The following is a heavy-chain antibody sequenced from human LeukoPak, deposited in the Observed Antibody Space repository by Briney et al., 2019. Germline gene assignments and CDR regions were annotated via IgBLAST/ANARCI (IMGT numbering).Heavy chain of an antibody. V-gene: IGHV3-33*01. D-gene: IGHD3-3*01. Sequence: PGGSLRLSCAASGFTFSSYGMHWVRQAPGKGLEWVAVIWYDGSNKYYADSVKGRFTISRDNSKNTLYLQMNSLRAEDTAVYYCARGSVVVLGYYDSYGMDVWGQGTTVTVSS. J-gene: IGHJ6*02. CDR2: IWYDGSNK. CDR1: GFTFSSYG. CDR3: ARGSVVVLGYYDSYGMDV.